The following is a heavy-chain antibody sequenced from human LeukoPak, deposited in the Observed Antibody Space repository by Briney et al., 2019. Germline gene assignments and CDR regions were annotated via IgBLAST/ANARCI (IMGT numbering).Heavy chain of an antibody. D-gene: IGHD3-10*01. CDR1: GFTFSSCA. V-gene: IGHV3-23*01. J-gene: IGHJ4*02. CDR3: SKGVHSSGNYAFDY. Sequence: GGSLRLSCAASGFTFSSCALSWVRQAPGKGLEWVSTVSVNGGTTYYADSVKGRFTISRDNSKNTLYLQMNSLRAEDTAVYFCSKGVHSSGNYAFDYRGQGTLVTVSS. CDR2: VSVNGGTT.